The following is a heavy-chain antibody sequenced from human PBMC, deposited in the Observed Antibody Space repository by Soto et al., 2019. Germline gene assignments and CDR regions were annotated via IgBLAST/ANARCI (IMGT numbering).Heavy chain of an antibody. CDR2: IWHDGSQK. CDR3: EGRDEAFDV. Sequence: QVQLVESGGGVVQPERSLRLSCVATGLTFSNYGIHWVRQAPGRGLEWVAVIWHDGSQKYSADSVRGRFTISRDNSKNTVYLQMNSLRAEDTAVYYCEGRDEAFDVWGQGTMVTVSS. V-gene: IGHV3-33*01. CDR1: GLTFSNYG. J-gene: IGHJ3*01.